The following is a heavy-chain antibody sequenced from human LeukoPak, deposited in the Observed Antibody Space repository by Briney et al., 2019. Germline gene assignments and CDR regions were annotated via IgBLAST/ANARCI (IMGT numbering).Heavy chain of an antibody. J-gene: IGHJ2*01. CDR1: GGTFSSYA. D-gene: IGHD2-2*01. Sequence: GASVKVSCKASGGTFSSYAISWVRQAPGQGLEWMGGIIPIFGTANYAQKFQGRVTITTDESTSTAYMELSSLRSEDTAVYYCATRVPAALWYFDLWGRGTLVTVSS. V-gene: IGHV1-69*05. CDR3: ATRVPAALWYFDL. CDR2: IIPIFGTA.